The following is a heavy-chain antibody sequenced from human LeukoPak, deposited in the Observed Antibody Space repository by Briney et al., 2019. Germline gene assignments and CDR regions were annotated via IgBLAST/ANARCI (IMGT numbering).Heavy chain of an antibody. D-gene: IGHD6-19*01. CDR3: ATIDSGY. CDR1: GGSVSSGSYY. J-gene: IGHJ4*02. V-gene: IGHV4-61*01. Sequence: SETLSLTCTVSGGSVSSGSYYWSWIRQPPGKGLEWIGYIHYSGSTNYNPSLKSRVTISVDTSKNQFSLKLSSVTAADTAVYYCATIDSGYWGQGTLVTVSS. CDR2: IHYSGST.